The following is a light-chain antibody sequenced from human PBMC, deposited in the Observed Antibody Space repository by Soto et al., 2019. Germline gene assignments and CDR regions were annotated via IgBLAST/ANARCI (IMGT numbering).Light chain of an antibody. CDR3: SSYTSSSTLEV. CDR1: SSDVGGYNY. Sequence: QSALTQPASVSGSPGQSITISCTGTSSDVGGYNYVSWYQQHPGKAPNLMIYDVSNRPSGVSFRFSGSKSGNTASLTISGLQAEDEADYYCSSYTSSSTLEVFGTGTKVTVL. V-gene: IGLV2-14*01. J-gene: IGLJ1*01. CDR2: DVS.